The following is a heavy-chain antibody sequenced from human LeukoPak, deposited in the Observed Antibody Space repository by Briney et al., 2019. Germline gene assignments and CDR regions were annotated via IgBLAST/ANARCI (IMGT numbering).Heavy chain of an antibody. V-gene: IGHV4-34*01. CDR1: GGSFSGYY. Sequence: SETLSLTCAVYGGSFSGYYWSWIRQPPGKGLEWIGEINHSGSTNYNPSLKSRVTISVDTSKNQFSLKLSSVTTADTAVYYCARFALLEWLFPRGFAPGGKETLVTVSS. J-gene: IGHJ5*02. CDR3: ARFALLEWLFPRGFAP. D-gene: IGHD3-3*01. CDR2: INHSGST.